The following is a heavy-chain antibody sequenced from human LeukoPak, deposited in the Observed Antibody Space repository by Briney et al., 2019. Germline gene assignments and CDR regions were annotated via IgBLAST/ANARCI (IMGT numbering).Heavy chain of an antibody. CDR3: ARRKDIVVVPAARSYAFDI. CDR2: MNPNSGNT. CDR1: GYTFTSYD. D-gene: IGHD2-2*01. Sequence: ASVKVSCKASGYTFTSYDINWVRQATGQGLEWMGWMNPNSGNTGYAQKSQGRVTMTRNTSISTAYMELSSLRSEDTAVYYCARRKDIVVVPAARSYAFDIWGQGTMVTVSS. J-gene: IGHJ3*02. V-gene: IGHV1-8*01.